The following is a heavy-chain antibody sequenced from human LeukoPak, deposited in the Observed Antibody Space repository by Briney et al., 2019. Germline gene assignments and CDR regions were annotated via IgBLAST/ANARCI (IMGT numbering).Heavy chain of an antibody. CDR1: GFAFSNNW. V-gene: IGHV3-74*01. CDR2: INSDGSST. CDR3: ASSDWYAAFDI. Sequence: GESLKISCAASGFAFSNNWMHWVRQAPGKGLLWVSRINSDGSSTSYAASVKARFTISRDNAKNTLYLQMNSLRAEDTALYYCASSDWYAAFDIWGQGTMVTVSS. D-gene: IGHD3-9*01. J-gene: IGHJ3*02.